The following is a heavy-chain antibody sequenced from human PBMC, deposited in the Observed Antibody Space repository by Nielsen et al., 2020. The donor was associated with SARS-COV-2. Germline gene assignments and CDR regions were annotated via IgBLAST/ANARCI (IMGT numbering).Heavy chain of an antibody. CDR2: ISWDGGSA. CDR1: GFTFDDYT. V-gene: IGHV3-43*01. Sequence: GSLRLSCAASGFTFDDYTMHWVRQAPGKGLEWVSLISWDGGSAYYADSVKGRFTISRDNSKNSLYLQMNSLRTEDTALYYCAKDRDGYNSHWGQGTLVTVSS. D-gene: IGHD5-24*01. CDR3: AKDRDGYNSH. J-gene: IGHJ4*02.